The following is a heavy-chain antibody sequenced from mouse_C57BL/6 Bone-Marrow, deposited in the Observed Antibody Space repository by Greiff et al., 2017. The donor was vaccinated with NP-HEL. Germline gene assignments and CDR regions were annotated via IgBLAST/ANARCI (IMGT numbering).Heavy chain of an antibody. CDR3: AKKGGYYGSSYDWYFDV. J-gene: IGHJ1*03. CDR2: IWRGGST. V-gene: IGHV2-5*01. Sequence: VQLQESGPGLVQPSQSLSITCTVSGFSLTSYGVHWVRQSPGKGLEWLGVIWRGGSTDYNAAFMSRLSITKDNSKSQVFFKMNSLQADDTAIYYCAKKGGYYGSSYDWYFDVWGTGTTVTVSS. D-gene: IGHD1-1*01. CDR1: GFSLTSYG.